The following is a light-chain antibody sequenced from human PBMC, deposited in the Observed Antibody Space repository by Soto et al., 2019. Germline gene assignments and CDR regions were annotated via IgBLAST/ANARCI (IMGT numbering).Light chain of an antibody. CDR2: GAS. J-gene: IGKJ3*01. CDR3: QQYGSSFSFT. Sequence: EIVLTQSPGTLSLSPGERATLSCRASQSVSSSYLGWYKQKPGQAPRLLIYGASSRATGIPDRFSGSGSATDFTLTISRLAPEDFAVYYCQQYGSSFSFTFGPGTKVDIK. V-gene: IGKV3-20*01. CDR1: QSVSSSY.